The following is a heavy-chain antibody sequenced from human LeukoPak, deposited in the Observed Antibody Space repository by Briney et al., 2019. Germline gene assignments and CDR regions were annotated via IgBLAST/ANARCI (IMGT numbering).Heavy chain of an antibody. D-gene: IGHD3-22*01. Sequence: SETLSLTCTVSGGSISGSYYWNWIRQPAGKGLEWIGRIYSSGTANYNPSLKSRVTISVDTSKNQFSLKLTSVTAADTAIYYCARIIYYYETGGFRDYFDSWGQGTLVTVSS. J-gene: IGHJ4*02. CDR3: ARIIYYYETGGFRDYFDS. CDR1: GGSISGSYY. V-gene: IGHV4-4*07. CDR2: IYSSGTA.